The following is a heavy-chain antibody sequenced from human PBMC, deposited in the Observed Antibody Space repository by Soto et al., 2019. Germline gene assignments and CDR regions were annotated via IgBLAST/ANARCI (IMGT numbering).Heavy chain of an antibody. Sequence: EVQLLESGGGLVQPGGSLRLSCAASGFTFSSYAMSWVRQAPGKGLEWVSAISGSGGSTYYADSVKGRFTISRDNPKNTLYLQMNSLIAEDTAVYYCAKDVWFGESTELFDYWGQGTLVTVSS. CDR3: AKDVWFGESTELFDY. D-gene: IGHD3-10*01. CDR1: GFTFSSYA. V-gene: IGHV3-23*01. J-gene: IGHJ4*02. CDR2: ISGSGGST.